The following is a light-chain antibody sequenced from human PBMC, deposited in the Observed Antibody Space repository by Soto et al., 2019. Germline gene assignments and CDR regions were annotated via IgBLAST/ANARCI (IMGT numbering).Light chain of an antibody. Sequence: QSVLTQPPSASGTPGLRVTISCSGSSSNIGGNFVFWYQQLPGTAPKLLIYRNNQRPSGVPDRFSGSKSGTSASLAISGLRSEDEADYYCQSYDSSLSGSYVFGTGTKVTVL. CDR3: QSYDSSLSGSYV. J-gene: IGLJ1*01. V-gene: IGLV1-47*01. CDR1: SSNIGGNF. CDR2: RNN.